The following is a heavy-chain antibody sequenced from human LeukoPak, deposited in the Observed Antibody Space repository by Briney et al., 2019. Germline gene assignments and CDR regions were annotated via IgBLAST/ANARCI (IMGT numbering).Heavy chain of an antibody. J-gene: IGHJ2*01. CDR1: GCMFSTND. CDR3: AKAVGQWSFDL. Sequence: GGSLRLSCAASGCMFSTNDMSWIRQSPGKGLDWVSAISGSGDGTTYDDSVKGRFTISRDNSKNTLYLQMNSLRAEDTAVYYCAKAVGQWSFDLWGRGALVTVSS. V-gene: IGHV3-23*01. CDR2: ISGSGDGT.